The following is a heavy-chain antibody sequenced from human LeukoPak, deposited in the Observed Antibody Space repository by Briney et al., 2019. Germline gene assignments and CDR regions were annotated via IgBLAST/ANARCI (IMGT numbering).Heavy chain of an antibody. J-gene: IGHJ4*02. CDR3: TTDTFDSDGYSHDF. Sequence: PGESLRLSCSGSGFTFSNTWVSWVRQAPGKGLEWVGRIKRKVDGETTDYAASVKGRISISRDDAESRLYMEMNSLKTEDTAVYYCTTDTFDSDGYSHDFWGQGTLVTVSS. CDR1: GFTFSNTW. CDR2: IKRKVDGETT. D-gene: IGHD3-22*01. V-gene: IGHV3-15*01.